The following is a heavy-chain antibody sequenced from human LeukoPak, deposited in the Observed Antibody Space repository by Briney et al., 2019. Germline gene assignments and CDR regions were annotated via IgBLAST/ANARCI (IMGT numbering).Heavy chain of an antibody. CDR2: IKAGAEAT. Sequence: GGSLRLSCEPSGFTFSTYIMTWVRQAPGKGLEWVSSIKAGAEATFYVDSVKDRFTISRDNSKNTLYLQMNSLRADDTALYLCARDHESSGYPTSDSWGQGTLVTVSS. V-gene: IGHV3-23*01. J-gene: IGHJ4*02. CDR3: ARDHESSGYPTSDS. CDR1: GFTFSTYI. D-gene: IGHD3-22*01.